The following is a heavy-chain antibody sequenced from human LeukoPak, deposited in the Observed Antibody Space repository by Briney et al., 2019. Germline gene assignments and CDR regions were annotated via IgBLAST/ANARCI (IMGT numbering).Heavy chain of an antibody. J-gene: IGHJ5*02. D-gene: IGHD2-2*01. CDR1: GFTFSSYG. Sequence: GGSLRLSCAASGFTFSSYGMHWVRQAPGKGLEWVAFISYDGSHKYYADSVKGRFTISRDNSENTLYLQMNSLRAEDTAVYYCAQESELLCGGWFDPWGQGTLVTVSS. V-gene: IGHV3-30*18. CDR2: ISYDGSHK. CDR3: AQESELLCGGWFDP.